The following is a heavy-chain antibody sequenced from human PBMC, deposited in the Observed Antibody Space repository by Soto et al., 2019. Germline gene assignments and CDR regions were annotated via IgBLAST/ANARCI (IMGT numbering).Heavy chain of an antibody. CDR2: IFYSGST. V-gene: IGHV4-39*01. CDR1: GGSIRSNY. J-gene: IGHJ4*02. D-gene: IGHD3-10*01. CDR3: ARRYGWLYFDY. Sequence: TCTVSGGSIRSNYGVWIRQPPGKGMEWIGTIFYSGSTYYNPSLKSRVTISVDTSKNQSSLKLTSVTAADTALYYCARRYGWLYFDYWGQGSLVTVSS.